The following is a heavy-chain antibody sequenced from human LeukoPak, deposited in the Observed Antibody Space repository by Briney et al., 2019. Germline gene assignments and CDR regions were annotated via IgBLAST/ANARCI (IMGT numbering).Heavy chain of an antibody. V-gene: IGHV3-20*04. Sequence: GGSLRLSCTASGFAFDEHGMSWVRQVPGKGREWVSGINWSGGITDYADTLRGRFTISRDNAKNSLYLQMDSLRAEDTALYYCARAPITSPFYFDYWGQGTLVSVSS. CDR1: GFAFDEHG. D-gene: IGHD2-2*01. CDR2: INWSGGIT. CDR3: ARAPITSPFYFDY. J-gene: IGHJ4*02.